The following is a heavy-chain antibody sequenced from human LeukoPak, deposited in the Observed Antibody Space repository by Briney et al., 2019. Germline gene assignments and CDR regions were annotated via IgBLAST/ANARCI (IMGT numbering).Heavy chain of an antibody. J-gene: IGHJ4*02. Sequence: SGGSLRLSCAASGFTFSSYAMTWVRQAPGKGLEWVSLISGSGDNTYYADSVKGRFTISRDNSKNTLYLQMNSLRAEDTAVYYCAKAREVGASDSASNWGQGTLVTVSS. CDR1: GFTFSSYA. V-gene: IGHV3-23*01. D-gene: IGHD1-26*01. CDR2: ISGSGDNT. CDR3: AKAREVGASDSASN.